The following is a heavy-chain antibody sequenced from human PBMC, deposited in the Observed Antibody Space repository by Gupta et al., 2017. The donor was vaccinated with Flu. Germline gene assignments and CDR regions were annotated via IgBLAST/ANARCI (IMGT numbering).Heavy chain of an antibody. Sequence: SSDSMNWVRQAPGKGLEWVSSISSSSSYIYYADSVKGRFTISRDNAKNSLYLQMNSLRAEDTAVYYCARTTSIAARRDFDFWGQGTLVTVSS. CDR1: SSDS. D-gene: IGHD6-6*01. CDR3: ARTTSIAARRDFDF. CDR2: ISSSSSYI. J-gene: IGHJ4*02. V-gene: IGHV3-21*01.